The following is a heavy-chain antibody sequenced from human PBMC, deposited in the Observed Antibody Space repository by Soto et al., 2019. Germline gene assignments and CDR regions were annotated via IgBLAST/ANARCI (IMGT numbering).Heavy chain of an antibody. D-gene: IGHD3-10*01. CDR1: GFSLSTSGSG. CDR2: IYWDDNK. J-gene: IGHJ4*02. Sequence: QITLKESGPTLEQPTQTLTLTCTFSGFSLSTSGSGVGWIRQPPGKALEWLALIYWDDNKRYSPSLKTRLTITKDTSKNQVVLTMTNMDPVDTATYYCAHEVPWFGSNHFDYWGQGTLVTVSS. CDR3: AHEVPWFGSNHFDY. V-gene: IGHV2-5*02.